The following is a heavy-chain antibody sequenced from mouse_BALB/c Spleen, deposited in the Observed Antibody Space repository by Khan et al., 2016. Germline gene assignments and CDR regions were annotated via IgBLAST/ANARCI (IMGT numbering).Heavy chain of an antibody. V-gene: IGHV1-15*01. J-gene: IGHJ4*01. CDR1: GYTFTDYE. CDR3: TNRTSYDGYYVEMDY. CDR2: THPGSGGT. D-gene: IGHD2-3*01. Sequence: QGQLQQSGAELVRPGASVKLSCKALGYTFTDYEMHWVKQTPEHGLEWIGTTHPGSGGTASNQKLKGKATLTADKSSSTAYMETSSLTSEASAVYYCTNRTSYDGYYVEMDYWGQGSSVTVSS.